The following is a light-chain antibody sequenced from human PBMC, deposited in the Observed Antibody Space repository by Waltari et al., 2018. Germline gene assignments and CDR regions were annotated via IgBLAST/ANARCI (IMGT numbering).Light chain of an antibody. CDR2: GAS. J-gene: IGKJ1*01. Sequence: VMTQSPATLSLFPGERAVLSCWASQSIETNLAWFQQKPGQAPRLLISGASTRAPTVPTRFSGSGSGTAFTLTISSLQSEDFAVYYCQQYNNWPPWTFGPGTKVEIK. CDR3: QQYNNWPPWT. CDR1: QSIETN. V-gene: IGKV3-15*01.